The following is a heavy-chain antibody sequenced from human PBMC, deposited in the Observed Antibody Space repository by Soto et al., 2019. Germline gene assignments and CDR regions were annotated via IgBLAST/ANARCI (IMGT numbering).Heavy chain of an antibody. Sequence: QVQLQESGPGLVKPSQTLSLTCTVSGGSISSGNYYWSWIRQPPGKGLEWIGFISYSGSTYYSTSLKSRVTISVDTSNSQFSLNLSFVTAADTAVYYWATMGTPATGLYFFDYGGQGSLVTVSS. V-gene: IGHV4-30-4*01. CDR2: ISYSGST. J-gene: IGHJ4*02. CDR3: ATMGTPATGLYFFDY. D-gene: IGHD2-15*01. CDR1: GGSISSGNYY.